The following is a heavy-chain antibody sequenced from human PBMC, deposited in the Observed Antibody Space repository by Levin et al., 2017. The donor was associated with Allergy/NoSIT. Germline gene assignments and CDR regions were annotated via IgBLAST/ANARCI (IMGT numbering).Heavy chain of an antibody. D-gene: IGHD2-21*01. J-gene: IGHJ4*02. CDR2: LSASGGGI. CDR3: AKTINSEY. V-gene: IGHV3-23*01. CDR1: GFTLNSYA. Sequence: SCAASGFTLNSYAMSWVRQAPGKGLEWVSSLSASGGGIYYADSVKGRFTISRDDSKNTLYLQMNSLRAEDTAVYYCAKTINSEYWGQGTLVTVSS.